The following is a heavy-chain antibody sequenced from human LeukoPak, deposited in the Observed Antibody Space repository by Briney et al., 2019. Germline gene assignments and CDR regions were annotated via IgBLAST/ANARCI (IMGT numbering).Heavy chain of an antibody. Sequence: PGRSLRLSCAASGFTFSNYDMNWVRQAPGKGLEWVSYISSSGSSIYYADSVKGRFTISRDNARKSLYLQMNSLRAEDTAVYYCARDYCSGTTCYSNYWGQGTLVTVSS. CDR1: GFTFSNYD. J-gene: IGHJ4*02. D-gene: IGHD2-15*01. CDR2: ISSSGSSI. CDR3: ARDYCSGTTCYSNY. V-gene: IGHV3-48*03.